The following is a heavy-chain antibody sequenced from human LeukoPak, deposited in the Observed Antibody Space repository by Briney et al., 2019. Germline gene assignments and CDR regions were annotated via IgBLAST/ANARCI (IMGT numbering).Heavy chain of an antibody. D-gene: IGHD3-10*01. V-gene: IGHV3-23*01. Sequence: GGSLRLSCAASGFTFSSYAMNWVRRAPGKGLEWVSAISGSGGSTYYADSVKGRFTISRDNSKNTLYLQMNSLRAEDTAVYYCAKTMVRGVIITILDDWGQGTLVTVSS. CDR1: GFTFSSYA. CDR2: ISGSGGST. J-gene: IGHJ4*02. CDR3: AKTMVRGVIITILDD.